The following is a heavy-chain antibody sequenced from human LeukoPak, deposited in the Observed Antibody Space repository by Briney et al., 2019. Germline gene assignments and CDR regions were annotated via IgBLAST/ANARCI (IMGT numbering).Heavy chain of an antibody. Sequence: TPSETLSLTCAVYGGSFSGYYWSWIRQPPGKGLEWIGEINHSGSTNYNPSLKSRVTISVDMSKNQFSLKLSPVTAADTAVYYCAGGSRGTGMDVWGQGTTVTVSS. CDR1: GGSFSGYY. CDR3: AGGSRGTGMDV. V-gene: IGHV4-34*01. CDR2: INHSGST. J-gene: IGHJ6*02. D-gene: IGHD3-16*01.